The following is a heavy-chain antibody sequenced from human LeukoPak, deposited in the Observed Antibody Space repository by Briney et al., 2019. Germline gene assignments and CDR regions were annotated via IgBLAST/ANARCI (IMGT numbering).Heavy chain of an antibody. Sequence: GGSLRLSCAASGFTFSNYGMHWVRQAPGKGLEWVAFIRYDGSNKYYTDSVKGRFTISRDNSKNTPYLQMNSLRPEDTAVYYCATNSNYNFDSWGQGILVTVSS. CDR2: IRYDGSNK. J-gene: IGHJ4*02. D-gene: IGHD4-11*01. CDR1: GFTFSNYG. V-gene: IGHV3-30*02. CDR3: ATNSNYNFDS.